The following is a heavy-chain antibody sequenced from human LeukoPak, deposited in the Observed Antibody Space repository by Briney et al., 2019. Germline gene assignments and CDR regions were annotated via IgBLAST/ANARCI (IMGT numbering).Heavy chain of an antibody. CDR3: ASLISDSRGWFDP. D-gene: IGHD2-15*01. CDR2: ISAYNGDT. CDR1: GYTFSSYG. V-gene: IGHV1-18*01. Sequence: ASVKVSCKSSGYTFSSYGINWVRQAPGQGLEWMGWISAYNGDTNYAQKLQGRVTMTTDTSTSTAYMELRSLTSDDTAVYYCASLISDSRGWFDPWGQGTLVTVSS. J-gene: IGHJ5*02.